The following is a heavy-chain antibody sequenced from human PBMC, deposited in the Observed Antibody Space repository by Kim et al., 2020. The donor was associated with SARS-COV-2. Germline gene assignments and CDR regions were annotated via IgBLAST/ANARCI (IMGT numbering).Heavy chain of an antibody. Sequence: GGSLRLSCAASGFTFSSYVMHWVRQAPGKGLEWVAVISYDGSNKYYADSVKGRFTISRDNSKNTLYLQMNSLRAEYTAVYYCAKESGSGSYYAWTYYYYGMDVWGQGTTVTVSS. CDR1: GFTFSSYV. V-gene: IGHV3-30*18. CDR3: AKESGSGSYYAWTYYYYGMDV. J-gene: IGHJ6*02. CDR2: ISYDGSNK. D-gene: IGHD3-10*01.